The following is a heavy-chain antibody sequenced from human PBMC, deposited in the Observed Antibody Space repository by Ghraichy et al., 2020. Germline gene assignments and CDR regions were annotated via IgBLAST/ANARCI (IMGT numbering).Heavy chain of an antibody. J-gene: IGHJ5*02. CDR3: SRGQLLLWFAP. V-gene: IGHV3-23*01. Sequence: GESLNISCAASGFTFSSYAMSWVRQAPGKGLEWVSSISGSGDNTHYADSVEGRFTISRDKSKNTLYLQMNSLRAEDTAAYYRSRGQLLLWFAPLGQGTLVTVSS. CDR2: ISGSGDNT. CDR1: GFTFSSYA. D-gene: IGHD2-15*01.